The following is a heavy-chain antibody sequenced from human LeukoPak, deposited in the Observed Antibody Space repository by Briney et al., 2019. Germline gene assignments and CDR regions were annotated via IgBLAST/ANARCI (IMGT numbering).Heavy chain of an antibody. CDR2: ISAYNGNT. D-gene: IGHD3-3*01. CDR3: ARAAFWSGYLALLEFYGMDV. V-gene: IGHV1-18*01. CDR1: GYTFTSYG. Sequence: GASVKVSCKASGYTFTSYGISWVRQAPGQGLEWMGWISAYNGNTNYAQKLQGRVTMTTDTSTSTAYKELRSLRSDDTAVYYCARAAFWSGYLALLEFYGMDVWGQGTTVTVSS. J-gene: IGHJ6*02.